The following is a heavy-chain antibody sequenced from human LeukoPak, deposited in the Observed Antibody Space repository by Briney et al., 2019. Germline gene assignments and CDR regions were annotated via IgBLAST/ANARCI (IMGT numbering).Heavy chain of an antibody. Sequence: ASVKVSCKASGGTFSSYAISWVRQAPEQGLEWMGGIIPIFGTANYAQKFQGRVTITADKSTSTAYMELSSLRSEDTAVYYCAADLTMVRGVPRWFDPWGQGTLVTVSS. J-gene: IGHJ5*02. D-gene: IGHD3-10*01. CDR2: IIPIFGTA. V-gene: IGHV1-69*06. CDR1: GGTFSSYA. CDR3: AADLTMVRGVPRWFDP.